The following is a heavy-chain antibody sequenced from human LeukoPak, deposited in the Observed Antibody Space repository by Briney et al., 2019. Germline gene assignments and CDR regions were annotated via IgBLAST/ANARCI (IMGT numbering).Heavy chain of an antibody. D-gene: IGHD1-26*01. CDR1: GYTLTELS. Sequence: ASVKVSCKVSGYTLTELSMHWVRQAPGQGLEWMGWINPNSGGTNYAQKFQGRVTMTRDTSISTVYMELSSLRSDDTAVYYCARGRDRGASTPFDYWGQGTLVTVSS. CDR2: INPNSGGT. CDR3: ARGRDRGASTPFDY. V-gene: IGHV1-2*02. J-gene: IGHJ4*02.